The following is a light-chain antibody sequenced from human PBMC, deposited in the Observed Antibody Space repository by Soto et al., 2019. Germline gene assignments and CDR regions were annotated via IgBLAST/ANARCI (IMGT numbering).Light chain of an antibody. CDR1: QSVLYSSDNENY. CDR2: WAS. J-gene: IGKJ4*01. V-gene: IGKV4-1*01. CDR3: QQYRSLHLT. Sequence: DIVMTQSPDSLAVSLGETATINCKSSQSVLYSSDNENYITWYQQKPGQPPKLLIYWASTRESGLPDRFSGSGPGTYFTLPLSSLQAEDVEVYHCQQYRSLHLTFGGGTKVEI.